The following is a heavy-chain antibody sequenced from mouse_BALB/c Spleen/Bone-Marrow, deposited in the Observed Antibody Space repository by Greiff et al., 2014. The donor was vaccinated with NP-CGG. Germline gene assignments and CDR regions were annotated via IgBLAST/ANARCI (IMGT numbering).Heavy chain of an antibody. CDR2: IDTPYIYT. D-gene: IGHD2-13*01. Sequence: QVQLQQSGAELVMPGASVKMSCKASGYTFTDYWIHWMKQRPGQGLEWIGAIDTPYIYTNFNPKFKGKATLTVDESSNTAYMQLSSLTSEDSAVYYCASIFYADFGWFPYWGQGTLVTVSA. CDR3: ASIFYADFGWFPY. J-gene: IGHJ3*01. V-gene: IGHV1-69*01. CDR1: GYTFTDYW.